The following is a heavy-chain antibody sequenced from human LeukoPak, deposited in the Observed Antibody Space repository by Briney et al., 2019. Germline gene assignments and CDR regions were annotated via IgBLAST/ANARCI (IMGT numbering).Heavy chain of an antibody. CDR1: GYTFTSYY. CDR2: INPSGGST. J-gene: IGHJ4*02. V-gene: IGHV1-46*01. D-gene: IGHD1-1*01. Sequence: ASVKVSCNASGYTFTSYYMHWVRQAPGQGLEWMGIINPSGGSTSYAQKFQGRVTMTRDMSTSTVYMELGSLRSEDTAVYYCATDRSTTGNFDYWGQGTLVTVSS. CDR3: ATDRSTTGNFDY.